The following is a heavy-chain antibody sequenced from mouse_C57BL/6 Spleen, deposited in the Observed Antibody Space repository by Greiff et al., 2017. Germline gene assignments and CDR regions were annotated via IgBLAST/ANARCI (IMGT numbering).Heavy chain of an antibody. CDR3: ARYDYGSSYEYFDV. D-gene: IGHD1-1*01. CDR1: GYAFSSYW. CDR2: IYPGDGDT. J-gene: IGHJ1*03. Sequence: VQLQQSGAELVKPGASVKISCKASGYAFSSYWMNWVKQRPGKGLEWIGQIYPGDGDTNYNGKFKGKATLTADKSSSTAYMQLSSLTSEDSAVYFCARYDYGSSYEYFDVWGTGTTVTVSS. V-gene: IGHV1-80*01.